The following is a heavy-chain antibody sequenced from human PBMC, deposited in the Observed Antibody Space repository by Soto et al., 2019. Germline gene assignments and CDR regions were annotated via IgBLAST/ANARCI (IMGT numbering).Heavy chain of an antibody. D-gene: IGHD6-13*01. CDR3: ALGYSSCWRFDY. J-gene: IGHJ4*02. CDR1: GYTFTDYY. CDR2: VDTEDGET. Sequence: EVQLVQSGAEVKKPGATVKISCKVSGYTFTDYYMHWVQQAPRKGLEWMGLVDTEDGETINAEKFQGRVTITADTSTDTAYMELSSLKSEDTAVYYCALGYSSCWRFDYWGQGTLVTVSS. V-gene: IGHV1-69-2*01.